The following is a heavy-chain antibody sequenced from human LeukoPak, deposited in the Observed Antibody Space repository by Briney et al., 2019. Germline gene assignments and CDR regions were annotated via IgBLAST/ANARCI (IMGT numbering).Heavy chain of an antibody. Sequence: SETLSLTCTVSGGSISSYYWSWIRQPAGKGLEWIGRIYTSGSTNYNPSLKSRGTMSVDTSKNQFSLKLSSVTAADTAVYYCARAQAHCSSTSCQANDAFDIWGQGTMVTVSS. D-gene: IGHD2-2*01. CDR3: ARAQAHCSSTSCQANDAFDI. CDR2: IYTSGST. V-gene: IGHV4-4*07. J-gene: IGHJ3*02. CDR1: GGSISSYY.